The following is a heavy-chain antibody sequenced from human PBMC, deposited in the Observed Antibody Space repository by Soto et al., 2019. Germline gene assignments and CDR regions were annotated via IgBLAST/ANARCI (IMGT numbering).Heavy chain of an antibody. CDR1: GFTFDTYA. CDR3: ARDYGSSGYPDAFDI. V-gene: IGHV3-23*01. J-gene: IGHJ3*02. D-gene: IGHD3-22*01. Sequence: GGSLRLSCVASGFTFDTYALNWVRQAPGKGLEWVSAIGSSGSTYYADSVKGRFTISRDTPKKTLYLQMNSLRVEDTAKYYCARDYGSSGYPDAFDIWGQGTMVTVSS. CDR2: IGSSGST.